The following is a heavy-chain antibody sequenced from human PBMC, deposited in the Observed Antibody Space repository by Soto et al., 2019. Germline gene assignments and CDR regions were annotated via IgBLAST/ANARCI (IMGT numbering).Heavy chain of an antibody. D-gene: IGHD6-19*01. V-gene: IGHV1-69*01. CDR3: ARGGTSGWLKGAYDV. CDR1: GGTLNKHA. J-gene: IGHJ3*01. CDR2: LIPMFGIP. Sequence: QVQLVQSGAEVKKPGSSVKVSCKASGGTLNKHAITWVRRAPGQGLEWLGGLIPMFGIPNYPQKFQGRVTITADDSTNTSHMELSSLTSDDTAVYFCARGGTSGWLKGAYDVWGQGTMVTVSS.